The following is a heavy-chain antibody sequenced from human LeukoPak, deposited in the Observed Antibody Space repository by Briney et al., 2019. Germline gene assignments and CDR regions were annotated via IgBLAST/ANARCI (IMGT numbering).Heavy chain of an antibody. Sequence: LETLSLTCDVSGGSISNGNWWSWVRQPPGKGLEWIGEIYHTERTNYNPSLKSRVSISVDKSKNQLSLNLNSVTAADTAVYYCVRCGSYCLDYWGQGTLVTVSS. J-gene: IGHJ4*02. V-gene: IGHV4-4*02. CDR2: IYHTERT. CDR1: GGSISNGNW. CDR3: VRCGSYCLDY. D-gene: IGHD1-26*01.